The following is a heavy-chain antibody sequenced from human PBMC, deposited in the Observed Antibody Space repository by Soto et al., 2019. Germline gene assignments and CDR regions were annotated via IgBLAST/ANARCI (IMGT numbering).Heavy chain of an antibody. V-gene: IGHV1-69*12. CDR3: ARDHPDYGSNSDYFDY. CDR1: GGTFSSYA. D-gene: IGHD4-17*01. J-gene: IGHJ4*02. Sequence: QVQLVQSGAEVKKPGSSVKVSCKASGGTFSSYAISWVRQAPGQGLEWMGGIIPIFGTANYAQKFQGRVTITADESTSTAYTELSSLRYEDIAVYYCARDHPDYGSNSDYFDYRGQGTLVTVSS. CDR2: IIPIFGTA.